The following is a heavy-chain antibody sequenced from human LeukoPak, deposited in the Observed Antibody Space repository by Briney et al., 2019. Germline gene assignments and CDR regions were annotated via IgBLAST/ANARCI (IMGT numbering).Heavy chain of an antibody. Sequence: SETLSLTCTVSGGSISGYYWSWIRQPPGKGLEWIGYISYTGIANYNPSLKSRVTISLDTSKNQFSLKLSSVTAADTAVYYCARATYYDFWSGYSYWYFDLWGRGTLVTVSS. CDR2: ISYTGIA. J-gene: IGHJ2*01. V-gene: IGHV4-59*08. CDR3: ARATYYDFWSGYSYWYFDL. CDR1: GGSISGYY. D-gene: IGHD3-3*01.